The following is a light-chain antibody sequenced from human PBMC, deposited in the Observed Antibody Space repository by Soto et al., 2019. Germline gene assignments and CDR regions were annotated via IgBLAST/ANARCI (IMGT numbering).Light chain of an antibody. V-gene: IGKV2-28*01. Sequence: DIVLTPSTLSLPVTPGEPASISCRSRQSLLPSNGYSYLAWFLQKAGQSPQLLIYLASSRASGVPDRFSGSGSGTDFTLKISMVEAEDVVVYCWMQVLQPPLTFGGGTKVDIK. J-gene: IGKJ4*01. CDR1: QSLLPSNGYSY. CDR3: MQVLQPPLT. CDR2: LAS.